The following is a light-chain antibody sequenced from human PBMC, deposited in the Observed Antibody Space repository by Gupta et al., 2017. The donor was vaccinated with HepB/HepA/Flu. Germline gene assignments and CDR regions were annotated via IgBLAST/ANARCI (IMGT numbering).Light chain of an antibody. CDR2: ASS. CDR1: QSISSY. Sequence: DFQTTQSPSSLSASVGDRVTITCRASQSISSYLNWYQHKPGKAPNLLIYASSSLQSGVPSRFSGSGSGTDFTLTISSLQPEDFATYYCQQSYNTPLTFGGGTKVEIK. V-gene: IGKV1-39*01. CDR3: QQSYNTPLT. J-gene: IGKJ4*01.